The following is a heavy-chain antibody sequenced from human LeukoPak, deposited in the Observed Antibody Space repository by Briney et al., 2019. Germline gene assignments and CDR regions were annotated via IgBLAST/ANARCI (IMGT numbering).Heavy chain of an antibody. CDR1: GFTVSSNY. CDR2: IYSGGST. D-gene: IGHD6-19*01. CDR3: ARDRWLPASFQH. Sequence: GGSLRLSCAAPGFTVSSNYMSWVRQAPGKGLEWVSVIYSGGSTYYADSVKGRFTISRDNSKNTLYLQMNSLRAEDTAVYYCARDRWLPASFQHWGQGTLVTVSS. J-gene: IGHJ1*01. V-gene: IGHV3-53*01.